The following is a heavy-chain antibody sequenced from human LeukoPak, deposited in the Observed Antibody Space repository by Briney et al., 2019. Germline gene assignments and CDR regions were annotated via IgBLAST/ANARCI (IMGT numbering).Heavy chain of an antibody. CDR1: RFTFSNYN. D-gene: IGHD1-26*01. CDR3: ASSGTYRFDY. CDR2: ISGTGRTT. V-gene: IGHV3-48*02. J-gene: IGHJ4*02. Sequence: GGSLRLSCAASRFTFSNYNMNWVRQAPGKGLEWVAYISGTGRTTNYADSVKGRFTISRDKAKNSLYLQMNSLRDEDTAVYYCASSGTYRFDYWGQGTLVTVSS.